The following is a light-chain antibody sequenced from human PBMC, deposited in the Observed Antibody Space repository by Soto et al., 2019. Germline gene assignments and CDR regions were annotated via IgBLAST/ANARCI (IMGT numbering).Light chain of an antibody. CDR2: EVN. V-gene: IGLV2-23*02. Sequence: QSALTQPASVSGSPGQSIAISCTGTSGDIGTYNLVSWYQQHPGKAPKLMISEVNKRPSGVSDRFSGSKSGDTASLTISGLRTEDKADYYCCSFAGSGTGVFGTGTKVTV. CDR1: SGDIGTYNL. CDR3: CSFAGSGTGV. J-gene: IGLJ1*01.